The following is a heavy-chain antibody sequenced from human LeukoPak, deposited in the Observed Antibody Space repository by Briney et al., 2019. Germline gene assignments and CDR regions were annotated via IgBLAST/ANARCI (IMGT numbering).Heavy chain of an antibody. J-gene: IGHJ6*03. Sequence: PSETLSLTCTVSGGSISSSSHYWGWIRQPPGKGLEWIGSIYHSGSTYYNPSLKSRVTISVDTSKNQFSLKLSSVTAADTAVYCCARHRMGEDYYYYYYMDVWGKGTTVTVSS. D-gene: IGHD1-26*01. CDR2: IYHSGST. CDR1: GGSISSSSHY. CDR3: ARHRMGEDYYYYYYMDV. V-gene: IGHV4-39*01.